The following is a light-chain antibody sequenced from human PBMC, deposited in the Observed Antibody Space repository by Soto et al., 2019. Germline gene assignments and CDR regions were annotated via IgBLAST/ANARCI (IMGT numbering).Light chain of an antibody. CDR2: EDT. CDR3: SSYALSKNVL. J-gene: IGLJ2*01. Sequence: QSALTQPASVSWSPGQSITISCTGTRSDVGFYKLVSWYQQHPGKAPKVMIYEDTKRPSGVSTRFSGSKSGNTASLTISGLQAEDEADYYCSSYALSKNVLFGGGTKLTVL. CDR1: RSDVGFYKL. V-gene: IGLV2-23*01.